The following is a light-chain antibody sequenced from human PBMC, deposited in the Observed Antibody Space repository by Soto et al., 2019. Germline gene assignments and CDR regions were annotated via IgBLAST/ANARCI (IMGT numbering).Light chain of an antibody. CDR1: QSVNSN. J-gene: IGKJ2*01. V-gene: IGKV3-15*01. CDR2: GAS. CDR3: QQYNNWPYT. Sequence: EIVMTQSPATLSVSPGERAALSCRASQSVNSNFAWYQQKPGQAPRLLIYGASTRATDIPARFSGSGSGTEFTITISSLQSEDFAVYYCQQYNNWPYTFGPGTKLEIK.